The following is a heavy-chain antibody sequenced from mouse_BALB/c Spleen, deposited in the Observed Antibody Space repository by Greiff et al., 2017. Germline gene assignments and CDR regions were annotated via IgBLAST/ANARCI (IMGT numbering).Heavy chain of an antibody. D-gene: IGHD2-4*01. CDR2: ISYSGST. J-gene: IGHJ1*01. CDR1: GYSITSDYA. CDR3: ARFLYDYDFHWYFDV. Sequence: EVKLVESGPGLVKPSQSLSLTCTVTGYSITSDYAWNWIRQFPGNKLEWMGYISYSGSTSYNPSLKSRISITRDTSKNQFFLQLNSVTTEDTATYYCARFLYDYDFHWYFDVWGAGTTVTVSS. V-gene: IGHV3-2*02.